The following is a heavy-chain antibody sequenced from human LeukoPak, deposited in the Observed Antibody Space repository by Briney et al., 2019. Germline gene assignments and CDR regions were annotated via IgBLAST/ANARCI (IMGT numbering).Heavy chain of an antibody. D-gene: IGHD2-15*01. Sequence: GGSLRLSCTASGFTFSNYAMSWVRQAPGKGLEWVSTISGSDGSTYYADSVKGRFTISRDNSKNTLYLQMNILRVEDTAIYYCAKGRGYCTGGSCYSDYWGQGTLVTVSS. CDR3: AKGRGYCTGGSCYSDY. J-gene: IGHJ4*02. CDR2: ISGSDGST. V-gene: IGHV3-23*01. CDR1: GFTFSNYA.